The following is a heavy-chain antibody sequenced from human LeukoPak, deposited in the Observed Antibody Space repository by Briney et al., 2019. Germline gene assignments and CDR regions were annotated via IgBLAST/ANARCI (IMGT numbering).Heavy chain of an antibody. Sequence: GGSMRLSCAASGLTFTNDAMHWVRQAPGKGLEWVAVISFDENNKYYVDSVKGRFTISRDNSKNSLYLQMNSLRAEDTAMYYCARGAYYYEDWGQGTLVTVSS. D-gene: IGHD3-22*01. V-gene: IGHV3-30-3*01. CDR1: GLTFTNDA. CDR3: ARGAYYYED. CDR2: ISFDENNK. J-gene: IGHJ4*02.